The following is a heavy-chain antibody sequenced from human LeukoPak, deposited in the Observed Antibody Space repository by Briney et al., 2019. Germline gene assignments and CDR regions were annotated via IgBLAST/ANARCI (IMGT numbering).Heavy chain of an antibody. D-gene: IGHD3-3*01. CDR1: GGSISSSSYY. J-gene: IGHJ5*02. Sequence: PSETLSLTCTVSGGSISSSSYYWGWIRQPPGKGLEWIGRIYTSGRTNYKPSLKSRVTMSVDASKNQFSLKLSSVTAADTAVYYCARGIGYYHYNWFDPWGQGTLVTVSS. CDR3: ARGIGYYHYNWFDP. V-gene: IGHV4-39*07. CDR2: IYTSGRT.